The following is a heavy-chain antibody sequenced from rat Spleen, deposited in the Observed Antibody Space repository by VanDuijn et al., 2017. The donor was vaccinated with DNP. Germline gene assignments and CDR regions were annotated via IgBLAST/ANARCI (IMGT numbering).Heavy chain of an antibody. CDR2: IWSNGGT. D-gene: IGHD1-10*01. CDR1: GLSLTSNS. J-gene: IGHJ4*01. CDR3: ATNSGTTTDAMDA. V-gene: IGHV2-47*01. Sequence: QVQLKESGPGLVQPSQTLSLTCTVSGLSLTSNSVSWIRQPPGKGLEWMGVIWSNGGTDYNSAIKSRLSISRDTSKSQVFLKLNRLHTEDTAMSFCATNSGTTTDAMDAWSEGTSVTVSS.